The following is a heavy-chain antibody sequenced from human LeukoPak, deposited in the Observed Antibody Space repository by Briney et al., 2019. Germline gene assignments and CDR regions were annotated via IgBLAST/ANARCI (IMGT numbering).Heavy chain of an antibody. J-gene: IGHJ4*02. Sequence: PGGSLRLSCEVSGFTFSSYHMNWVRQAPGKGLEWVSSISSSSRYIYYADSMTGRFTISRDNAKNSLYLRMHSLRAEDTAIYYCARRAATERGHSYGLDYWGQGTLVTVSS. V-gene: IGHV3-21*01. CDR3: ARRAATERGHSYGLDY. CDR2: ISSSSRYI. D-gene: IGHD5-18*01. CDR1: GFTFSSYH.